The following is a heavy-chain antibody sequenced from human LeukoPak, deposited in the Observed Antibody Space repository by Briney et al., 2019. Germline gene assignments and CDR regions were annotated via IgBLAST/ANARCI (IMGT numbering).Heavy chain of an antibody. Sequence: ASVKVSCKASGYTFTSYYMHWVRQAPGQGLEWMGIINPSGGSTSYAQKFQGRVTMTRDTSTSTVYMELSSLRSEDTAVYYCARGVYCSSTSCYAGYMNWFDPWGQGTLVTVSS. CDR1: GYTFTSYY. D-gene: IGHD2-2*01. CDR3: ARGVYCSSTSCYAGYMNWFDP. J-gene: IGHJ5*02. V-gene: IGHV1-46*01. CDR2: INPSGGST.